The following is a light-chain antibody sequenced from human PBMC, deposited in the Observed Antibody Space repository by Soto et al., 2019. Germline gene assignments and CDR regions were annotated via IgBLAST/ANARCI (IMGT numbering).Light chain of an antibody. CDR2: DAS. J-gene: IGKJ5*01. Sequence: IVVTKSPATLSLSTGERATLSWRASQGVSYYLAWYQKKPGQAPRLPVYDASNRATGIPARFSGSGSGTDLTLTISSLETEDDVFYYCQQHSNWPRTTFGQGTRLEIK. CDR3: QQHSNWPRTT. V-gene: IGKV3-11*01. CDR1: QGVSYY.